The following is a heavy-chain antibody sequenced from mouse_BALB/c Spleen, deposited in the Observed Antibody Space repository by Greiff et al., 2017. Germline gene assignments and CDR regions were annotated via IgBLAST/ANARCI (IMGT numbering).Heavy chain of an antibody. CDR2: IDPANGNT. J-gene: IGHJ4*01. Sequence: VQLQQSGAELVKPGASVKLSCTASGFNIKDTYMHWVKQRPEQGLEWIGRIDPANGNTKYDPKFQGTATITADTSSNTAYLQLSSLTSEDTAVYYCARVLYYAMDYWGQGTSVTVSS. CDR1: GFNIKDTY. V-gene: IGHV14-3*02. CDR3: ARVLYYAMDY.